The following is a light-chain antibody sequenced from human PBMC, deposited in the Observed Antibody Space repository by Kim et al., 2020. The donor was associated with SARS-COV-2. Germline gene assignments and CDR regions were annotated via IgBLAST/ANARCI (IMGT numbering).Light chain of an antibody. CDR1: RSLSSH. V-gene: IGKV3-11*01. CDR2: DAS. J-gene: IGKJ3*01. CDR3: KQRNEWPLT. Sequence: LDPGEGATLSCRSGRSLSSHLGWYQQKPGQAPRLIISDASSRATGIPARFSGSGSGTDCTLTISSLEPEDIAGYYCKQRNEWPLTIGAATRVDIK.